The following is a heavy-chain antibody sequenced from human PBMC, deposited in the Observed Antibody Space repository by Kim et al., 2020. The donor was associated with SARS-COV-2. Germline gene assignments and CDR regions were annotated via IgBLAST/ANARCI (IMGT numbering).Heavy chain of an antibody. CDR3: ARDISVSGMDV. J-gene: IGHJ6*02. CDR2: IYYSGST. D-gene: IGHD3-10*01. CDR1: GGSISSGGYY. Sequence: SETLSLTCTVSGGSISSGGYYWSWIRQHPGKGLEWIGYIYYSGSTYYNPSLKSRVTISVDTSKNQFSLKLSSVTAADTAVYYCARDISVSGMDVLGQGTTVTVSS. V-gene: IGHV4-31*03.